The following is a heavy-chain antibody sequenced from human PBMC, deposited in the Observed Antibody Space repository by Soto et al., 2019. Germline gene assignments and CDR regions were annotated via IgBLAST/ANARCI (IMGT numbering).Heavy chain of an antibody. CDR1: GGSISSYY. CDR2: IYYSGST. D-gene: IGHD3-9*01. Sequence: SETLSLTCTVSGGSISSYYWSWIRQPPGKGLEWIGYIYYSGSTNYNPSLKSRVTISVDTSKNQFSLKLSSVPAADTAVYYGAGDKRLVTPPYYYYGMDVWGQGTTVPVSS. J-gene: IGHJ6*02. CDR3: AGDKRLVTPPYYYYGMDV. V-gene: IGHV4-59*01.